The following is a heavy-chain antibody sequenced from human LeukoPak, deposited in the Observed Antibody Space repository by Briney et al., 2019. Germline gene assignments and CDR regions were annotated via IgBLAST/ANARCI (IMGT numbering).Heavy chain of an antibody. Sequence: SETLSLTCTVSGGSISSSSYYWGWIRQPPGKGLEWIGSIYYSGSTYYNPSLKSRVTISVDTSKNQFSLKLSSVTAADTAVYYCAGPDGSIVIFAFDFWGQGTMVTVSS. CDR2: IYYSGST. D-gene: IGHD2/OR15-2a*01. CDR1: GGSISSSSYY. CDR3: AGPDGSIVIFAFDF. J-gene: IGHJ3*01. V-gene: IGHV4-39*01.